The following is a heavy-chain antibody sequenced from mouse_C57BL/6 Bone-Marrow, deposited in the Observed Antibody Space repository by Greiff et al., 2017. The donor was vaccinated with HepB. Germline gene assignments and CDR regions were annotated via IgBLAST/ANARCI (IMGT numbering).Heavy chain of an antibody. Sequence: EVKLMESGGGLVQPGESLKLSCESNEYEFPSHDMSWVRKNPGKRLELVAVINSDGGSTYYPDTMERRFIIARDNTKKTLYLQMSYLRSEDSASYYCAGPDGYYVAWFAYWGQGTLVTVSA. V-gene: IGHV5-2*01. CDR1: EYEFPSHD. CDR3: AGPDGYYVAWFAY. CDR2: INSDGGST. D-gene: IGHD2-3*01. J-gene: IGHJ3*01.